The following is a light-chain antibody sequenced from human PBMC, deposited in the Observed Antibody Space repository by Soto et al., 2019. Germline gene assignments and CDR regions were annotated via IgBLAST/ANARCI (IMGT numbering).Light chain of an antibody. J-gene: IGLJ1*01. Sequence: QSALTQPASVSGSPGQSITISCTGTSSDVGGYNFVSWYQQHPGKAPKLMIYEANNRPSGVSNRFSGSKSGNTASLTISGLQAEDEADYYCSSYTSSSALGVFGTGTKLTVL. CDR3: SSYTSSSALGV. CDR2: EAN. V-gene: IGLV2-14*01. CDR1: SSDVGGYNF.